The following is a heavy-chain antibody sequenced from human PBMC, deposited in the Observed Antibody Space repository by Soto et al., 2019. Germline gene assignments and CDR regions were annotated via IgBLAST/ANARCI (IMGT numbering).Heavy chain of an antibody. D-gene: IGHD6-19*01. CDR2: IYSGGST. J-gene: IGHJ4*02. V-gene: IGHV3-66*01. Sequence: GGSLRLSCAASGFTVSSNYMSWVHQAPGKGLEWVSVIYSGGSTYYADSVKGRFTISRDNAKNSLYLQMDSLRAEDTAVYYCARDKYSDRGSGWYRPFPATYWGQGTLVTVSS. CDR3: ARDKYSDRGSGWYRPFPATY. CDR1: GFTVSSNY.